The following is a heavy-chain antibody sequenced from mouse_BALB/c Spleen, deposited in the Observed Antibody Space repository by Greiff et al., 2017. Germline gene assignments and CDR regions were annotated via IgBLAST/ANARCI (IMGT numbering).Heavy chain of an antibody. V-gene: IGHV3-2*02. Sequence: VQLKESGPGLVKPSQSLSLTCTVTGYSITSDYAWNWIRQFPGNKLEWMGYISYSGSTSYNPSLKSRISITRDTSKNQFFLQLNSVTTEDTATYYCARLEGNYLFDYWGQGTTLTVSS. J-gene: IGHJ2*01. CDR3: ARLEGNYLFDY. CDR1: GYSITSDYA. D-gene: IGHD2-1*01. CDR2: ISYSGST.